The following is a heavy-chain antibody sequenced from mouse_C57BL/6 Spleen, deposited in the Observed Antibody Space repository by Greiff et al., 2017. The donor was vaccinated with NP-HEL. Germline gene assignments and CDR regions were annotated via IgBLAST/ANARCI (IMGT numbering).Heavy chain of an antibody. J-gene: IGHJ2*01. CDR2: IYPGSGNT. D-gene: IGHD3-2*02. CDR1: GYTFTDYY. V-gene: IGHV1-76*01. Sequence: VQLKESGAELVRPGASVKLSCKASGYTFTDYYINWVKQRPGQGLEWIARIYPGSGNTYYNEKFKGKATLTAEKSSSTAYMQLSSLTSEDSAVYFCARIDSSGPFDYWGQGTTLTVSS. CDR3: ARIDSSGPFDY.